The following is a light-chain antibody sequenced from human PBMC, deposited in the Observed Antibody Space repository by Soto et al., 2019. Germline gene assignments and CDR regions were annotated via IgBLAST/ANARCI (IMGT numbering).Light chain of an antibody. CDR2: DVS. CDR1: SIDVVCYDY. Sequence: QSVLAQAASVSGSPGQWISISCPGTSIDVVCYDYVSWYQHHPGKAPKLMIYDVSNRPSGVSNRFSGSKSGNTASLTISVLQAKEKADYYCSSYTRSTFYFSGPGTKFPVL. CDR3: SSYTRSTFYF. V-gene: IGLV2-14*03. J-gene: IGLJ1*01.